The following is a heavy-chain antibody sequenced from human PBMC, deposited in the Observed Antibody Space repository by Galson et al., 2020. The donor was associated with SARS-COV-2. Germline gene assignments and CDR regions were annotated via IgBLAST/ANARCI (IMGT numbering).Heavy chain of an antibody. CDR1: GFTINSYN. D-gene: IGHD6-13*01. V-gene: IGHV3-48*02. J-gene: IGHJ4*02. CDR3: SRGLSSSWPFSDF. Sequence: GEILKISCAASGFTINSYNMNWVRQAPGKGLEWVSFITSSSTTYYADSVKGRFTISRDNAKNSLYLQMSGLRDDDTALYYCSRGLSSSWPFSDFWGQGALVTVSS. CDR2: ITSSSTT.